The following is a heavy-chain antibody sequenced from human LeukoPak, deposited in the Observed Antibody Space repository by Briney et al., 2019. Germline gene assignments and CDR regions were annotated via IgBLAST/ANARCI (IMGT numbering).Heavy chain of an antibody. CDR1: GGSMSSYY. D-gene: IGHD3-22*01. J-gene: IGHJ3*02. CDR3: ARGARARRRDNSGPFDI. Sequence: SSETLSLTCTVSGGSMSSYYWSWIRQPPGKGLQWIGYIYHSGSTNHNPSLKSRVTISLDWSKNQFTPKLKSVTAADTAVYYCARGARARRRDNSGPFDIWGQGTKVTVSS. CDR2: IYHSGST. V-gene: IGHV4-59*01.